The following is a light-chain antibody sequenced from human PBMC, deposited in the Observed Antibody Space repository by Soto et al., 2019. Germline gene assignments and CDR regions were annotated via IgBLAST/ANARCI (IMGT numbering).Light chain of an antibody. CDR2: DVS. V-gene: IGLV2-14*01. CDR1: SSDVGGYNY. J-gene: IGLJ1*01. Sequence: QSALTQPASVSGSPGQSITISRTGTSSDVGGYNYVSWYQQHPGKAPKLMIYDVSNRPSGVSNRFSGSKSGNTASLTISGLQAEDEADYYCSSYTSSSTLVVFGTGTKVTAL. CDR3: SSYTSSSTLVV.